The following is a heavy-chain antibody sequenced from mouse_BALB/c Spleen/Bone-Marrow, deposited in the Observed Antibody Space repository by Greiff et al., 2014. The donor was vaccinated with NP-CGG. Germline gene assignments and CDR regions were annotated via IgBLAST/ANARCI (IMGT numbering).Heavy chain of an antibody. J-gene: IGHJ2*01. CDR3: ARDHYYGSSYLDY. CDR1: GYSITSGYY. D-gene: IGHD1-1*01. V-gene: IGHV3-6*02. CDR2: ITYDGSS. Sequence: VQLKESGPGLVKPSQSLSLTCSVTGYSITSGYYWNWIRQFPGNRLEWMGYITYDGSSNYNPSPKNRISITRDTSENQFFLKLNSVTTEDTATYYCARDHYYGSSYLDYWGQGTTLTVSS.